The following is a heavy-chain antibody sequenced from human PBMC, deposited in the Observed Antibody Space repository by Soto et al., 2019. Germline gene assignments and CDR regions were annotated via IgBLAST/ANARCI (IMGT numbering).Heavy chain of an antibody. J-gene: IGHJ4*02. Sequence: PGGSLRLSCAASGFTFSNYGMHWVRQAPGKGLEWVAAISYDGNNEYYVDSVKGRFTISRDNSKNTLYLQMNSLGVEDTAVYYCAKPGIMATIMRYFDYWGQGTLVTVSS. CDR2: ISYDGNNE. D-gene: IGHD5-12*01. CDR1: GFTFSNYG. V-gene: IGHV3-30*18. CDR3: AKPGIMATIMRYFDY.